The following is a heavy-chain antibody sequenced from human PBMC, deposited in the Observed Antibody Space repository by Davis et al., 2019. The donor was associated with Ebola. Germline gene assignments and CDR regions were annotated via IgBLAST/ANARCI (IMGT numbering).Heavy chain of an antibody. J-gene: IGHJ5*01. CDR3: AREAGATTRINDS. V-gene: IGHV1-18*01. CDR1: SYTFTSYG. Sequence: ASVKVSCKASSYTFTSYGISWVRQAPGQGLEWMGWISAHNGNTNYAQKLQGRVTMTTDTSRSTAYRELRSLRSDDTAVYYCAREAGATTRINDSWGQGTLVTVSS. D-gene: IGHD1-26*01. CDR2: ISAHNGNT.